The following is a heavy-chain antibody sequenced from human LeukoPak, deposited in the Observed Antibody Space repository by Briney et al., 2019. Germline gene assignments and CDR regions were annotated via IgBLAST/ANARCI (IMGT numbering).Heavy chain of an antibody. J-gene: IGHJ4*02. Sequence: PSETLSLTCTVSGYSISSGYHWGWLRQPPGKGLEWIGGIHHSGSTYYNSSLNSRVSISVDTAKNQFSLKLTSVTAAETAVYYCTGGSDIVTGHRTPYYFDYWGQGTLVTVSS. CDR2: IHHSGST. V-gene: IGHV4-38-2*02. CDR3: TGGSDIVTGHRTPYYFDY. CDR1: GYSISSGYH. D-gene: IGHD3-9*01.